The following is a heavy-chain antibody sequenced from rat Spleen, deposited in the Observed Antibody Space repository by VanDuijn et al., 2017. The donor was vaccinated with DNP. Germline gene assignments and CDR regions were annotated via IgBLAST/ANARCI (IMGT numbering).Heavy chain of an antibody. J-gene: IGHJ2*01. Sequence: VQLKESGPGLMQPSQTLSLTCTVSGFSLTDYSVHWVRQPPGKGLEWMGRIQSGGSTDYNSALKSRLSISRDTSKSQVFLKMDSLQTEDTAIYFCTRLNYGGSLDYWGQGVMVTVSS. V-gene: IGHV2-19*01. CDR2: IQSGGST. D-gene: IGHD1-11*01. CDR3: TRLNYGGSLDY. CDR1: GFSLTDYS.